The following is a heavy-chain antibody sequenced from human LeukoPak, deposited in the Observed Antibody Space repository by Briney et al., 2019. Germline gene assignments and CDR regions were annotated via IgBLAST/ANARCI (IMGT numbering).Heavy chain of an antibody. J-gene: IGHJ4*02. Sequence: GGSLRLSCAVSGFTVSTYYMTWVRQVPGKGLEWVSVIYSGGSTYYADSVKGRFTISRDNSKNTLYLQMNSLRDEDAAVYYCVAFYDILTGYQYWGQGTLVPVSS. CDR3: VAFYDILTGYQY. CDR1: GFTVSTYY. CDR2: IYSGGST. D-gene: IGHD3-9*01. V-gene: IGHV3-66*01.